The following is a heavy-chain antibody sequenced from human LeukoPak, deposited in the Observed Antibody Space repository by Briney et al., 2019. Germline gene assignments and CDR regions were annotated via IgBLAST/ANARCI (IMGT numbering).Heavy chain of an antibody. CDR1: GFTFSRYS. CDR2: ISSSSSYI. D-gene: IGHD6-13*01. V-gene: IGHV3-21*01. Sequence: GGSLRLSCPASGFTFSRYSMNWVRQAPGKGLEWVSSISSSSSYIYYADSVKGRFTISRDNAKNSLYLQMNSLRAEDTAVYYCARDSSSWYGLAYYFDYWGQGTLVTVSS. CDR3: ARDSSSWYGLAYYFDY. J-gene: IGHJ4*02.